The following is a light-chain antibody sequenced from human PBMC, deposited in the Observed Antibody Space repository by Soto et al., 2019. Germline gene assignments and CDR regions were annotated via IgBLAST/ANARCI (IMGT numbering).Light chain of an antibody. CDR3: ETWDSHTHRV. CDR1: SGHNSYI. CDR2: LERSGNY. V-gene: IGLV4-60*02. Sequence: QPVLTQSSSASASLGSSVKLTCTLSSGHNSYIIAWHQQQPGKAPRYLMKLERSGNYNKGSGVPDRFSGSSSGADRYLTISNLQVEDEADYYCETWDSHTHRVFGGGTKLTVL. J-gene: IGLJ2*01.